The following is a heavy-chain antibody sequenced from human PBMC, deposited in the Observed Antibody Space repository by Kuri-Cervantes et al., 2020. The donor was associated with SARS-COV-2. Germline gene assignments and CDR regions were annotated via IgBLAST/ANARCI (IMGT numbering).Heavy chain of an antibody. D-gene: IGHD2-15*01. CDR2: IYSGGST. V-gene: IGHV3-53*01. J-gene: IGHJ6*02. CDR3: ARSFRYCSGGSCYDYYYGMDV. CDR1: GFTFSSYA. Sequence: ETLSLTCAASGFTFSSYAMSWVRQAPGKGLEWVSVIYSGGSTHYADSVKGRFTISRDNSKNTLYLQMNSLRAEDAAVYYCARSFRYCSGGSCYDYYYGMDVWGQGTTVTVSS.